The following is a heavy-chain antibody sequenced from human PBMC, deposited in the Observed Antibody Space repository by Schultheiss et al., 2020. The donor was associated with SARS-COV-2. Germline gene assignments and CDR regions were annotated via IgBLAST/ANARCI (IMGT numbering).Heavy chain of an antibody. CDR1: GFTFRNYW. Sequence: GESLKISCAASGFTFRNYWMDWVRQAPGKGLEWVSAISGSAGSTYYADSVKGRFTISRDNSKNTLYLQMNSLRVDDTAVYYCADIAAAGTSEYFQHWGQGTLVTVSS. CDR2: ISGSAGST. V-gene: IGHV3-23*01. J-gene: IGHJ1*01. D-gene: IGHD6-13*01. CDR3: ADIAAAGTSEYFQH.